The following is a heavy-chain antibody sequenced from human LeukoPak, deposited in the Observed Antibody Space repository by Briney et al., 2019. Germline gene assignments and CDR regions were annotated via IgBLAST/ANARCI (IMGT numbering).Heavy chain of an antibody. V-gene: IGHV3-23*01. CDR2: ISGTGSST. CDR3: TNEVGTFTLDY. CDR1: GFTFSSYA. Sequence: PGGSLRLSCAASGFTFSSYAMSWVRQAPGKGLEWVSAISGTGSSTYSADSVKGRFTISRDNSRNTLYLQMNSLRVEDTAVYYCTNEVGTFTLDYWGQGTLVTVSS. J-gene: IGHJ4*02. D-gene: IGHD1-26*01.